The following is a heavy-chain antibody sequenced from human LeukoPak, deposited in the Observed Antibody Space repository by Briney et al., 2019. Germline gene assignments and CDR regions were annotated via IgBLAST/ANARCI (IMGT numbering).Heavy chain of an antibody. J-gene: IGHJ4*02. CDR3: ARVRPFSVSYLFDY. D-gene: IGHD1-26*01. V-gene: IGHV3-48*01. CDR1: GFTFSSYS. Sequence: GGSLRLSCAASGFTFSSYSMNWVRQAPGKGLEWVSYISSSSSTIYYADSVKGRFTISRDNAKNSLYLQMNSLRAEDTAVYYCARVRPFSVSYLFDYWGQGTLVTVSS. CDR2: ISSSSSTI.